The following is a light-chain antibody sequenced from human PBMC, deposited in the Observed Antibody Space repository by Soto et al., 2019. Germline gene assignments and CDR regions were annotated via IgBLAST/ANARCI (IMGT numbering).Light chain of an antibody. V-gene: IGLV1-40*01. CDR1: SSNIGAGYD. Sequence: QSVLTQPPSVSGAPGQRVTISCTGSSSNIGAGYDVHWYQHLPGTAPKLLIYGNTNRPSGVPDRFSGSKSGTSASLAITGLQAEDEADYYCQSYDSSLSAVVFGGVTKLTVL. CDR2: GNT. CDR3: QSYDSSLSAVV. J-gene: IGLJ2*01.